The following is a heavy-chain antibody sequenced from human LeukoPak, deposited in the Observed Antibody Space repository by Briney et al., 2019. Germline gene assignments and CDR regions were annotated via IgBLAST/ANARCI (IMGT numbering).Heavy chain of an antibody. D-gene: IGHD6-6*01. V-gene: IGHV4-34*01. J-gene: IGHJ6*02. CDR1: GGSFSGYY. Sequence: PSETLSLTCAVYGGSFSGYYWSWTRQPPGKGLEWIGEINHSGSTNYNPSLKSRVTISVDTSKNQFSLKLSSVTAADTAVYYCARGNRSQEYSSPPSVPRYYYYGMDVWGQGTTVTVS. CDR3: ARGNRSQEYSSPPSVPRYYYYGMDV. CDR2: INHSGST.